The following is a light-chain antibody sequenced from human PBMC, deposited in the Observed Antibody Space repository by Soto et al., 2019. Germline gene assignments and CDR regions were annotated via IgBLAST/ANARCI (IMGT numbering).Light chain of an antibody. Sequence: DLQMTQSPSSLSASIGDRVTITCRASQSISRYLNWYQQKPGKAPKLLIYAASSLQSGDPSRFSGSGSGTDFTLTISSLQAEDLATYFCQQTYSTPPNTFGQGTKLEIK. J-gene: IGKJ2*01. V-gene: IGKV1-39*01. CDR1: QSISRY. CDR3: QQTYSTPPNT. CDR2: AAS.